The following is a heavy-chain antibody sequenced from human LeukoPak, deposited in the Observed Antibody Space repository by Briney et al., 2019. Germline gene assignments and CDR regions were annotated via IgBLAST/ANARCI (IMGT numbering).Heavy chain of an antibody. CDR2: IYYSGST. V-gene: IGHV4-61*08. Sequence: SETLSLTCTVSGGSISSGGYYWSWIRQPPGKGLEWIGYIYYSGSTNYNPSLKSRVTISVDTSKNQFSLKLSSVTAADTAVYYCARSKWANFDYWGQGTLVTVSS. CDR3: ARSKWANFDY. CDR1: GGSISSGGYY. J-gene: IGHJ4*02. D-gene: IGHD2-8*01.